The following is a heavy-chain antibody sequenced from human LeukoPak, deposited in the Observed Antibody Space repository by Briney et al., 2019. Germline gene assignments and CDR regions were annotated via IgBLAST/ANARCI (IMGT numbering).Heavy chain of an antibody. J-gene: IGHJ4*02. Sequence: QPGGSLRLSCAASGFTFSSYAMSWVRQAPGKGLEWASGISGSGGKTYYADSVKGRFTISRDNSKNTMFLQMNSLRAEDTAVYYCAKSYYYDSSGYWGPDFDYWGQGTLVTVSS. D-gene: IGHD3-22*01. V-gene: IGHV3-23*01. CDR1: GFTFSSYA. CDR2: ISGSGGKT. CDR3: AKSYYYDSSGYWGPDFDY.